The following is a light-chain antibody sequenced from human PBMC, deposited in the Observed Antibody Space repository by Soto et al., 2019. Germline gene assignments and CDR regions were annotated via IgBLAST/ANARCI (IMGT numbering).Light chain of an antibody. V-gene: IGKV3-11*01. Sequence: IVLKKSAVTLSLSTGERATLSCRASQSVRTYLAWYQVKPGQAPRLLIYDASSRASGVPARFSGSGSGTDFTLTISSLEPEDFAVYYCQQRSNGPPWTVGQGTKVDI. CDR3: QQRSNGPPWT. CDR2: DAS. J-gene: IGKJ1*01. CDR1: QSVRTY.